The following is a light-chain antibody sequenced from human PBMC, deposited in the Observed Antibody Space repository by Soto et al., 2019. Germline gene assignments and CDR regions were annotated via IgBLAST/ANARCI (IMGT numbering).Light chain of an antibody. V-gene: IGKV3-15*01. CDR3: QQYNNWPQT. J-gene: IGKJ1*01. CDR1: QIIASN. Sequence: EVVMTQSPATLSVSPGERATLSCRASQIIASNLAWYQQRPGQAPRLLIYGASTTATGIPARFSGSGSGTEFTLTISSLQSEDFAIYYCQQYNNWPQTFGQGTKVEI. CDR2: GAS.